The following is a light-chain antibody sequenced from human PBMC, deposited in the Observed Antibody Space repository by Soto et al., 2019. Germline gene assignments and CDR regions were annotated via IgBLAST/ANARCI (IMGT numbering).Light chain of an antibody. CDR3: QHYYDWPYS. Sequence: EVVMTQSPTTLPVSPGRRVTLSCRASQSINSNLAWLQQKPGQAPRLLIYGASSRATGIPARFSGSGSGTEFTLSISSLQSEDYAVYFCQHYYDWPYSFGQGTKLEMK. CDR1: QSINSN. CDR2: GAS. V-gene: IGKV3-15*01. J-gene: IGKJ2*01.